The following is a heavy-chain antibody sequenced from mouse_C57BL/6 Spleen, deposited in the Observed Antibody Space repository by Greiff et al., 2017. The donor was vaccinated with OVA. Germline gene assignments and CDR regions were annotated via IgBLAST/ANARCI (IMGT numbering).Heavy chain of an antibody. Sequence: ESGAELARPGASVKLSCKASGYTFTSYGISWVKQRTGQGLEWIGEIYPRSGNTYYNEKFKGKATLTADKSSSTAYMELRSLTSEDSAVYFCARSSPYDYDEGGFDYWGQGTTLTVSS. CDR2: IYPRSGNT. CDR1: GYTFTSYG. CDR3: ARSSPYDYDEGGFDY. J-gene: IGHJ2*01. D-gene: IGHD2-4*01. V-gene: IGHV1-81*01.